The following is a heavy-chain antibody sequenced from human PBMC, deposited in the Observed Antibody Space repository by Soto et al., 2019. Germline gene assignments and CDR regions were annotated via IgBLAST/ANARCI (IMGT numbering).Heavy chain of an antibody. D-gene: IGHD4-17*01. V-gene: IGHV4-59*01. CDR2: IYYSGST. CDR1: GGSISSYY. J-gene: IGHJ4*02. Sequence: SETLSLTCTVSGGSISSYYWSWIRQPPGKGLEWIGYIYYSGSTNYNPSLKSRVTISVDTSKNQFSLKLSSVTAADTAVYYCARYSDYGDYAFDYWGQGTLVTVSS. CDR3: ARYSDYGDYAFDY.